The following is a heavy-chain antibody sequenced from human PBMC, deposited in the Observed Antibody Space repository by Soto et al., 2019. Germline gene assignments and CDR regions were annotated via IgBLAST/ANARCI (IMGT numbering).Heavy chain of an antibody. CDR3: ARERPAWRPQNYYYYYGMDV. CDR1: GFTFSSYS. J-gene: IGHJ6*02. V-gene: IGHV3-48*02. CDR2: ISSSSSTI. D-gene: IGHD6-25*01. Sequence: GGSLRLSCAASGFTFSSYSMNWVRQAPGKGLEWVSYISSSSSTIYYADSVKGRFTISRDNAKNSLYLQMNSLRDEDTAVYYCARERPAWRPQNYYYYYGMDVWGQGTTVTVSS.